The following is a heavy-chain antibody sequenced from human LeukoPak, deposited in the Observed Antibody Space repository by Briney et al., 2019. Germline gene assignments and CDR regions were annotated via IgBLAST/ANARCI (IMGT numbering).Heavy chain of an antibody. CDR2: IYYSGST. J-gene: IGHJ4*02. V-gene: IGHV4-59*12. CDR1: YGSISSYY. CDR3: ARPIDCSATTCSSPFDY. Sequence: SETLSLTCTVSYGSISSYYWSWIRQPPGKGLEWIGYIYYSGSTNHNPSLKSRVTISIDTSKNQFSLKLRSVTAADTAVYYCARPIDCSATTCSSPFDYWGQGSLVTVSA. D-gene: IGHD2-2*01.